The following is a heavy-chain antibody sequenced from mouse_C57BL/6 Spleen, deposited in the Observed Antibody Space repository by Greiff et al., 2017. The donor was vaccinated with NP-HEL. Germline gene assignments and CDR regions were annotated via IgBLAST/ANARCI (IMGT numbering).Heavy chain of an antibody. J-gene: IGHJ3*01. CDR2: ISSGSSTI. V-gene: IGHV5-17*01. CDR3: AREGRRGFAY. D-gene: IGHD2-12*01. Sequence: EVKLVESGGGLVKPGGSLKLSCAASGFTFSDYGMHWVRQAPEKGLEWVAYISSGSSTIYYADTVKGRFTISRDNAKHTLFLQMTSLRSEDTAMYYCAREGRRGFAYWGQGTLVTVSA. CDR1: GFTFSDYG.